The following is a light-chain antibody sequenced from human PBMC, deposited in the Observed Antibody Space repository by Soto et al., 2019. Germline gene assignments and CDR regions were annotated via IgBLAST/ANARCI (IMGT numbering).Light chain of an antibody. V-gene: IGKV3-11*01. J-gene: IGKJ1*01. CDR2: DVS. CDR3: HQRYNWPRVT. CDR1: RSVSSY. Sequence: EIVSTQSPATLSFSPGERATLSRSVSRSVSSYLAWYQQKPGQPPRLLIYDVSNRATGIPASFSGSGSGTDFTLTITSLEPEDFSVYFCHQRYNWPRVTFGQGTKVDIK.